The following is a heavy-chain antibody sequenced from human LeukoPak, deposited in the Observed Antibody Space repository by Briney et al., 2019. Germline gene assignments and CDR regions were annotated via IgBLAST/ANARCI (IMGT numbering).Heavy chain of an antibody. CDR3: ARGDGYNDAEYLQH. V-gene: IGHV3-48*01. Sequence: GGSLRLSCAASGFTFSDYSMNWVRQAPGKGLEWISYVGISSGNTKYADSVKGRFTISRDNSKKTLYLQMNSLRVEDTAVYYCARGDGYNDAEYLQHWGQGTLVTVS. CDR2: VGISSGNT. J-gene: IGHJ1*01. D-gene: IGHD5-24*01. CDR1: GFTFSDYS.